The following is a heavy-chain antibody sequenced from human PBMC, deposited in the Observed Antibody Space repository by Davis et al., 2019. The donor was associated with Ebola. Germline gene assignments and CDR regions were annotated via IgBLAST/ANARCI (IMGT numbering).Heavy chain of an antibody. CDR3: ARGRGWLRSNWFDP. CDR1: GGSFSGYY. J-gene: IGHJ5*02. CDR2: INHSGRTNHTGTT. Sequence: PGGSLRLSCAVYGGSFSGYYWSWIRQPPGKGLEWFGEINHSGRTNHTGTTNCNPSLKSRVTMSVDTSKNQFSLKVTSVTAADTAVYYCARGRGWLRSNWFDPWGQGTQVTVSS. V-gene: IGHV4-34*01. D-gene: IGHD5-12*01.